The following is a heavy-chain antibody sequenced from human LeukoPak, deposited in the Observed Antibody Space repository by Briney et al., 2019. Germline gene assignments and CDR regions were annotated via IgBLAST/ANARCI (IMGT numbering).Heavy chain of an antibody. V-gene: IGHV3-23*01. J-gene: IGHJ6*02. CDR1: GFTFSTDV. CDR2: ISGSGGNT. CDR3: AKVSGRIQIWPQPFGDGMDV. Sequence: GGSLRLPCAASGFTFSTDVMSWVRQAPGKGLECVSAISGSGGNTYYADSVKGRFTISRDNSKNMLYLQMNSLRAEDTAVYYCAKVSGRIQIWPQPFGDGMDVWGQGTTVTVSS. D-gene: IGHD3-10*01.